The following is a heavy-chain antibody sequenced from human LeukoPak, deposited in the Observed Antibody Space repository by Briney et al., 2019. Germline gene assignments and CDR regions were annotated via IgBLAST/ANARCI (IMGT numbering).Heavy chain of an antibody. D-gene: IGHD3-22*01. CDR3: AKDVYYDSSAYLDY. V-gene: IGHV3-23*01. CDR2: ISGSGGST. J-gene: IGHJ4*02. Sequence: GGSLRLSCAASGFTFSSYAMSWVRQAPGKGLEWVSAISGSGGSTYYADSVKGRFTISRDNSRNTLYLQMNSLRAEDTAIYYCAKDVYYDSSAYLDYWGQGALVIVSS. CDR1: GFTFSSYA.